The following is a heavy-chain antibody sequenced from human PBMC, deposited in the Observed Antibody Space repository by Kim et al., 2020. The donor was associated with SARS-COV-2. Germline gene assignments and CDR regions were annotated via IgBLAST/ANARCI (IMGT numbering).Heavy chain of an antibody. V-gene: IGHV5-10-1*01. CDR1: GYSFTSYW. Sequence: GESLKISCKGSGYSFTSYWISWVRQMPGKGLEWMGRIDPSDSYTNYSPSFQGHVTISADKSISTAYLQWSSLKASDTAMYYCARQGYCGGDCYSDAGIWGQGTLVTVSS. J-gene: IGHJ4*02. D-gene: IGHD2-21*02. CDR3: ARQGYCGGDCYSDAGI. CDR2: IDPSDSYT.